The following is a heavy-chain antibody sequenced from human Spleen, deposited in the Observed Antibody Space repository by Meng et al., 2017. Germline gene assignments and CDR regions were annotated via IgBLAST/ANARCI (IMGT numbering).Heavy chain of an antibody. CDR2: IYHSGRA. CDR1: GGSISTRDW. Sequence: QVQLQESGPGLVTPSGTPSLTCAVSGGSISTRDWWTWVRQPPGKGLEWIGEIYHSGRANYIPTLKSRVTISVDKSKNQFSLDLRSVIAADTAVYFCARNLVGSSLDYWGQGTLVTVSS. V-gene: IGHV4-4*02. CDR3: ARNLVGSSLDY. J-gene: IGHJ4*02. D-gene: IGHD1-14*01.